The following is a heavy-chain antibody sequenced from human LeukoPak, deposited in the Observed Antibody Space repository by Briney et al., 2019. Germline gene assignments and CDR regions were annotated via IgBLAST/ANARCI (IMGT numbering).Heavy chain of an antibody. CDR1: GFSLSSYA. CDR3: VRIVGHTTTDF. J-gene: IGHJ4*02. CDR2: VSFDGRDK. D-gene: IGHD1-26*01. V-gene: IGHV3-30-3*01. Sequence: GGSLRLSCEASGFSLSSYAFHWVRQAPGKGLEWVSFVSFDGRDKNYADSVRGRFTISRDNSKNTLYLQMNSVTYEDTAVYFCVRIVGHTTTDFWGQGTIVTVSS.